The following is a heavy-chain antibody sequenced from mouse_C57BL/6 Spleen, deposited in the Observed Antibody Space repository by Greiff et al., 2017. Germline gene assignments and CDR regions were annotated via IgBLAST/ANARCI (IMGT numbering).Heavy chain of an antibody. J-gene: IGHJ2*01. Sequence: QVQLQQPGAELVKPGASVKMSCKASGYTFTSYWITWVKQRPGQGLEWIGDIYPGSGSTNYNENFKSKATLTVDTSSSTAYMQLSSLTSEDSAVYYCAREGYGSRYFDYWGQGTTLTVSS. CDR1: GYTFTSYW. CDR2: IYPGSGST. CDR3: AREGYGSRYFDY. D-gene: IGHD1-1*01. V-gene: IGHV1-55*01.